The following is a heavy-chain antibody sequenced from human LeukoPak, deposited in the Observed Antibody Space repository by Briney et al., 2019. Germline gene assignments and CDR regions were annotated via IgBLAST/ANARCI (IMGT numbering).Heavy chain of an antibody. CDR3: AKDSPLLVAAPPYYYYGMDV. D-gene: IGHD6-6*01. V-gene: IGHV3-23*01. CDR2: ISGRCGST. CDR1: GFTFSSCA. Sequence: SGGPLRLSCAAWGFTFSSCAMSWLRQARGKGVEWVSAISGRCGSTYYADSVKGRFTISRNNSKNTLYLQMNSLRAEDTAVYYCAKDSPLLVAAPPYYYYGMDVWGQGTTVTVSS. J-gene: IGHJ6*01.